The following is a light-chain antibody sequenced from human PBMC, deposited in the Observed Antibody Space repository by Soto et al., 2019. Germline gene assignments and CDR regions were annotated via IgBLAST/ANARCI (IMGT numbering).Light chain of an antibody. Sequence: QSVLTQPASVSGSLGQSITISCTGTSSDVGSYNLVSWYQQHPGKAPKLMIYEGSKRPSGVSNRFSGSKSGNTASLTISGLQAEDEADYYCCSYAGSSPVVFGGGTKLTVL. V-gene: IGLV2-23*01. CDR2: EGS. CDR1: SSDVGSYNL. CDR3: CSYAGSSPVV. J-gene: IGLJ2*01.